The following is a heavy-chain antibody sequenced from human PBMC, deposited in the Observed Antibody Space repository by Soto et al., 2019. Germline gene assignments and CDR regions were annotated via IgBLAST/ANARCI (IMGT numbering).Heavy chain of an antibody. Sequence: QVQLQESGPGLVKPSETLSLTCTVSGGSISSYYWSWIRQPPGKGLEWIGYIYYSGSTNYNPSLKSRVTISVDTSKNQFSLKLSSVTAADTAVYYCARDGRDSDGYNILFDYWGQGTLVTVSS. J-gene: IGHJ4*02. CDR2: IYYSGST. D-gene: IGHD2-21*01. CDR1: GGSISSYY. CDR3: ARDGRDSDGYNILFDY. V-gene: IGHV4-59*01.